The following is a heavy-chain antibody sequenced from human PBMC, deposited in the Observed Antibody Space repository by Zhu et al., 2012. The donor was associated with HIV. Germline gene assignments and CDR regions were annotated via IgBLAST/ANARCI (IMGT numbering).Heavy chain of an antibody. CDR1: GGSISSGDYY. J-gene: IGHJ4*02. CDR2: IYYSGST. Sequence: QVQLQESGPGLVKPSQTLSLTCTVSGGSISSGDYYWSWIRQPPGKGLEWIGYIYYSGSTYYNPSLKSRVTISVDTSKNQFSLKLSSVTAADTAVYYCASSTVSVYGPSPTLDYWGQGPWSPSPQ. CDR3: ASSTVSVYGPSPTLDY. V-gene: IGHV4-30-4*08. D-gene: IGHD3-10*01.